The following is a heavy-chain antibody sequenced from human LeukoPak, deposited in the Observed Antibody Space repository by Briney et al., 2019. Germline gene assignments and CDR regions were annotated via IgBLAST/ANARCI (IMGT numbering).Heavy chain of an antibody. V-gene: IGHV4-34*01. J-gene: IGHJ5*02. CDR3: ARAPHFGAAGTGWFDP. Sequence: PSETLSLTCAVYGGSFSGYYRSWIRQPPGKGLEWIGEINHSGSTNYNPSLKSRVTISVDTSKNQFSLKLSSVTAADTAVYYCARAPHFGAAGTGWFDPWGQGTLVTVSS. CDR2: INHSGST. D-gene: IGHD6-13*01. CDR1: GGSFSGYY.